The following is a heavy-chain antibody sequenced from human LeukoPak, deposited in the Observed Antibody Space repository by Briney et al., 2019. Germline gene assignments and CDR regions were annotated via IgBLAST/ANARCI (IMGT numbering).Heavy chain of an antibody. V-gene: IGHV4-34*01. CDR3: ARVSYGSGSYYNWKNYMDI. CDR2: INHSGST. Sequence: SETLSLTCAVYGGSFSGYYWSWIRQPPGKGLEWIGEINHSGSTNYNPSLKSRVTISVDTSKNQFSLKLSSVTAADTAVYYCARVSYGSGSYYNWKNYMDIWGKGTTVTVSS. D-gene: IGHD3-10*01. CDR1: GGSFSGYY. J-gene: IGHJ6*03.